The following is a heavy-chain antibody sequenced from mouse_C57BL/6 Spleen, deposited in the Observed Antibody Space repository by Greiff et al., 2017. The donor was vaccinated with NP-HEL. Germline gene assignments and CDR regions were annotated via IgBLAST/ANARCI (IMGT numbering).Heavy chain of an antibody. CDR2: IDPSDSYT. CDR3: ARSYYYGSSYGFDV. CDR1: GYTFTSYW. V-gene: IGHV1-50*01. D-gene: IGHD1-1*01. Sequence: VQLQQPGAELVKPGASVKLSCKASGYTFTSYWMQWVKQRPGQGLEWIGEIDPSDSYTNYNQKFKGKATLTVDTSSSTAYMQLSSLTSEDSAVYYCARSYYYGSSYGFDVWGTGTTVTVSS. J-gene: IGHJ1*03.